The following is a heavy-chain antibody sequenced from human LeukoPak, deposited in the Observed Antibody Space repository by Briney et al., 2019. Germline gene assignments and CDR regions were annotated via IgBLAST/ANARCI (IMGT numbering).Heavy chain of an antibody. J-gene: IGHJ4*02. CDR2: MYTSGST. V-gene: IGHV4-4*07. D-gene: IGHD4-17*01. CDR1: GGSFSGYY. CDR3: AREGGPGGDYGSIDS. Sequence: PSETLSLTCAVYGGSFSGYYWSWIRQPAGKQPEWIGRMYTSGSTYYNPSLKSRVTMSADTSKNQFSLKLTSVTAAGTSVYYCAREGGPGGDYGSIDSWGQGTLVTVSS.